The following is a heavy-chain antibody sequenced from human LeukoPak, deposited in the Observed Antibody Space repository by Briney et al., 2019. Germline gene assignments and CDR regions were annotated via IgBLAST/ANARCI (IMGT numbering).Heavy chain of an antibody. Sequence: PGGSLRPSCAASGFTFSSYAMHWVRQAPGKGLEWVSAISGSGGSTYYADSVEGRFTISRDNSKNTLYLQMNSLRAEDTAVYYCAKTPLAYYYDSSGSDYWGQGTLVTVSS. CDR3: AKTPLAYYYDSSGSDY. J-gene: IGHJ4*02. CDR1: GFTFSSYA. D-gene: IGHD3-22*01. V-gene: IGHV3-23*01. CDR2: ISGSGGST.